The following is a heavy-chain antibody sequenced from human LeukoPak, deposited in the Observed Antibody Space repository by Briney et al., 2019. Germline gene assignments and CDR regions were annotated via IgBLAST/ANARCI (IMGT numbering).Heavy chain of an antibody. CDR3: ARVESYSEYYFQH. V-gene: IGHV4-59*01. D-gene: IGHD1-26*01. CDR1: GGSISSYY. J-gene: IGHJ1*01. Sequence: SETLSLTCTVSGGSISSYYWSWIRQPPGKGLEWIGYIYYSGSTNYNPSLKSRVTISVDTSKNRFSLKLSSMTAADTAVYYCARVESYSEYYFQHRGQGTLVTVSS. CDR2: IYYSGST.